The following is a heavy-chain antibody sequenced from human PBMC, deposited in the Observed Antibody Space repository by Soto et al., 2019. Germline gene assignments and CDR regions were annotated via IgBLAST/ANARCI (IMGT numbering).Heavy chain of an antibody. D-gene: IGHD1-1*01. V-gene: IGHV4-34*01. CDR2: IHPSGST. Sequence: QVQLQQWGAGLLKPSETLSLTCVVSGGSLSDYYWPWIRQSPGKGLEWIGEIHPSGSTYYNPSLRSRVPISVDTSKNQFSLKMTSLNAEDTALYYCARGRDEYKLGNVWGHGTTVTVSS. J-gene: IGHJ6*02. CDR1: GGSLSDYY. CDR3: ARGRDEYKLGNV.